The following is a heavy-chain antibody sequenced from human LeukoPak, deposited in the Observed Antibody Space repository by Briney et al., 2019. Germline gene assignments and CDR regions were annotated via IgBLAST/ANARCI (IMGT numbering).Heavy chain of an antibody. CDR3: ARQGYSSSSTADF. D-gene: IGHD6-6*01. Sequence: ASVKVSCKTSGYTFISYGMSWLRQAPGQGVEWLGWISGHNDNTNYAQKIEGRVILTTDRATSTAHMELRSLRPDDTAVYYCARQGYSSSSTADFWGQGTLVTVSS. J-gene: IGHJ4*02. V-gene: IGHV1-18*01. CDR1: GYTFISYG. CDR2: ISGHNDNT.